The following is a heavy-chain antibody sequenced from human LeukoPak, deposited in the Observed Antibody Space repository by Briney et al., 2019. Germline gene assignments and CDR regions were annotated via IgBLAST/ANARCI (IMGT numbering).Heavy chain of an antibody. D-gene: IGHD1-26*01. J-gene: IGHJ5*02. V-gene: IGHV3-21*01. CDR1: GFTFSSYS. Sequence: PGGSLRLSCAASGFTFSSYSMNWVRQAPGKGLEWVSLISSSSSYIYYADSVKGRFTISRDNAKNSLYLQINSLRVEDTAVYYCARDAGGRTQREGWFDPWGQGTLVTVSS. CDR3: ARDAGGRTQREGWFDP. CDR2: ISSSSSYI.